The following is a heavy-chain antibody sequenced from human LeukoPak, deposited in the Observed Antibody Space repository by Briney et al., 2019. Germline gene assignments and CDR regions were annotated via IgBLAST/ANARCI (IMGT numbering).Heavy chain of an antibody. V-gene: IGHV1-18*04. CDR3: ARVPGSSGWPSGVDY. J-gene: IGHJ4*02. Sequence: ASVKVSCKASGYTFTSYGISWVRQAPGQGLEWMGWISAYNGNTNYAQKLQGRVTMTTDTSTSTAYMELRSLRSDDTAVYYCARVPGSSGWPSGVDYWGQGTLVTVSS. CDR2: ISAYNGNT. D-gene: IGHD6-19*01. CDR1: GYTFTSYG.